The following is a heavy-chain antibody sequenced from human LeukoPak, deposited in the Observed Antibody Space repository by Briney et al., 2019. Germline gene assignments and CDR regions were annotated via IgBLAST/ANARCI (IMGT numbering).Heavy chain of an antibody. V-gene: IGHV3-21*01. D-gene: IGHD3-9*01. J-gene: IGHJ6*02. CDR3: ARYLSASFRAMDV. Sequence: GGSLRLSCAASGFTFSSYSMNWVRQAPGRGLEWVSSISSSSDHIYYADSVKGRFTVSRDNAKSSLYLQMHSLRAEDTAVYYCARYLSASFRAMDVWGQGTTVTVSS. CDR1: GFTFSSYS. CDR2: ISSSSDHI.